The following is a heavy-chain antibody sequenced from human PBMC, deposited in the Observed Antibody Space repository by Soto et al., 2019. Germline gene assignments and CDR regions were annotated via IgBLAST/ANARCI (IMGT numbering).Heavy chain of an antibody. J-gene: IGHJ4*02. V-gene: IGHV6-1*01. D-gene: IGHD6-19*01. Sequence: PSQTLSLTCAISGNSVSSNTAAWNWIKSSPSRGLEWLGRTYYRSNWRHDYAVSVKSRITVNPDTSKNHFSLQLNSVTPDDTAVYYCARGVAGSGFDLWGTGTLVTGSS. CDR2: TYYRSNWRH. CDR3: ARGVAGSGFDL. CDR1: GNSVSSNTAA.